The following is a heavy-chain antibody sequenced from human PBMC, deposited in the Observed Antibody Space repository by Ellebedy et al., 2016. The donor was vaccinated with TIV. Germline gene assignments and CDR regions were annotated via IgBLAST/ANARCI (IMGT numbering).Heavy chain of an antibody. V-gene: IGHV3-53*01. CDR3: ARIGPSRSRDY. CDR1: GFTFSNYW. D-gene: IGHD3/OR15-3a*01. Sequence: GESLKISCAASGFTFSNYWLIWVRQAPGKGLEWVSVIYSDGSTYYADSVKGRFTISRDNSKNTLCLQMNSLRAEDTAVYYCARIGPSRSRDYWGQGTLVTVSS. J-gene: IGHJ4*02. CDR2: IYSDGST.